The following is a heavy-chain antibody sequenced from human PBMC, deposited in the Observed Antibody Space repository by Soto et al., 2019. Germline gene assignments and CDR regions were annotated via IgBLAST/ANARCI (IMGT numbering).Heavy chain of an antibody. Sequence: EVQLVESGGGLVQPGGSLRLSCAASGFTFSNYWMYWVRQAPGKGLVWVSRINSDGSVASYADSVKGRLTMSRDNVKNPLYLQMDSLRAEDTAVYYCARGDCVGGTCYSLAGSFYYYMDVWCKGTTVTVFS. D-gene: IGHD2-15*01. CDR2: INSDGSVA. J-gene: IGHJ6*03. V-gene: IGHV3-74*01. CDR3: ARGDCVGGTCYSLAGSFYYYMDV. CDR1: GFTFSNYW.